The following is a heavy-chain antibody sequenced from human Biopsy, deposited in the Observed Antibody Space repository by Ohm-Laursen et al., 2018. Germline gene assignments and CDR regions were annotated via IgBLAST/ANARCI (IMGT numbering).Heavy chain of an antibody. V-gene: IGHV4-59*11. J-gene: IGHJ1*01. CDR2: ISYTGYT. Sequence: SQTLSLTCTVSGGSFTGHYWSWIRQPPGKGLEWIGHISYTGYTSYNASLKSRVTISVDTSRNHFSLRLSSLTAAADTAVYYCARGSNEYGGLYFPHWGQGTLVTVSS. CDR3: ARGSNEYGGLYFPH. D-gene: IGHD4-23*01. CDR1: GGSFTGHY.